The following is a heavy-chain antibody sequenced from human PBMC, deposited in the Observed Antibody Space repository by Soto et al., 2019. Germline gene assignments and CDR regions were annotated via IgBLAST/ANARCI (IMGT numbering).Heavy chain of an antibody. V-gene: IGHV1-69*13. D-gene: IGHD2-15*01. CDR3: ARDIVAVVADTEDYYYGMDV. J-gene: IGHJ6*02. CDR1: GGTFSSYA. CDR2: IIPIFGTA. Sequence: GASVKVSCKASGGTFSSYAISWVRQAPGQGLEWMGGIIPIFGTANYAQKFQGRVTITADESTSTAYMELSSLRSEDTAVYYCARDIVAVVADTEDYYYGMDVWGQGTTVTVSS.